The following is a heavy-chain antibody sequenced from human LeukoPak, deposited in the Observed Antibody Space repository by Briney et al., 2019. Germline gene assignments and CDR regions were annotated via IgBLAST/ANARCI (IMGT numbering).Heavy chain of an antibody. J-gene: IGHJ4*02. D-gene: IGHD6-19*01. V-gene: IGHV4-4*07. CDR3: ARSYSSGWYGYFDY. CDR1: GGSISSCY. Sequence: SETLSLTCTVSGGSISSCYWSWIRQPAGKGLEWIGRIYTSGSTNYNPSLKSRVTMSVDTSKNQFSLKLSSVTAEDTAVYYCARSYSSGWYGYFDYWGQGTLVTVSS. CDR2: IYTSGST.